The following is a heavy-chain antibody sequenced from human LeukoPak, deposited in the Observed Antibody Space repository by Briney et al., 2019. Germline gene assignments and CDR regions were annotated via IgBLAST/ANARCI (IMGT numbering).Heavy chain of an antibody. CDR2: ISGYNGNT. V-gene: IGHV1-18*01. CDR1: GYTFNNFG. J-gene: IGHJ5*01. CDR3: ARDAFQGSSWSNWFDS. Sequence: PRASVKVSCKTSGYTFNNFGITWVRQAPGQGLEWMGWISGYNGNTKYAQSLQGRVTMTTDTSTSTAHMELRSLRSDDTAVYYCARDAFQGSSWSNWFDSWGQGTLVIVSS. D-gene: IGHD6-13*01.